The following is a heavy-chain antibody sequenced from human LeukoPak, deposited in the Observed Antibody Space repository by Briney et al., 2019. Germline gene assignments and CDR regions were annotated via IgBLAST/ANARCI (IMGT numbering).Heavy chain of an antibody. J-gene: IGHJ6*03. CDR2: MNPNSGNT. D-gene: IGHD5-12*01. CDR1: GYTFTSYD. V-gene: IGHV1-8*01. Sequence: ASVKVSCKASGYTFTSYDINWVRQATGQGLEWMGWMNPNSGNTGYAQKFQGRVTITRNTSISTAYMELSSLRSEDTAVYYCARANVDIVATSYYYYYYMDVWGKGTTVTISS. CDR3: ARANVDIVATSYYYYYYMDV.